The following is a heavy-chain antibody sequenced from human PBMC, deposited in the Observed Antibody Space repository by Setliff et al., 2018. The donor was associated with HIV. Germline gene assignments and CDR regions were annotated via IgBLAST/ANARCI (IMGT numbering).Heavy chain of an antibody. J-gene: IGHJ4*02. D-gene: IGHD6-13*01. CDR2: ISGSGAST. CDR3: VSSRSDFDY. Sequence: PGGSLRLSCAASGFTFSSCAMSWVRQAPGKGLEWVLVISGSGASTYYADSVEGRFTISRDDAKNTLYLQMSSLRAEDTAVYYCVSSRSDFDYWGQGTLVTVSS. CDR1: GFTFSSCA. V-gene: IGHV3-23*01.